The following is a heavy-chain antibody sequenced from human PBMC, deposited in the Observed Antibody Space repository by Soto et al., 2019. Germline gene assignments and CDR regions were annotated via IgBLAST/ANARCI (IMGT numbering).Heavy chain of an antibody. V-gene: IGHV3-23*01. CDR3: AKDIRSVWTKNWFDP. CDR2: ISGGGGTT. J-gene: IGHJ5*02. CDR1: GDTFSSNA. D-gene: IGHD3-3*01. Sequence: QPGGSLRLSCVASGDTFSSNAMSWIRQAPGKGLEWVSAISGGGGTTSYSDSVKGRFTISRDNSKSTLYLQMNTLRAEDTAVYYCAKDIRSVWTKNWFDPWGQGTLVTVSS.